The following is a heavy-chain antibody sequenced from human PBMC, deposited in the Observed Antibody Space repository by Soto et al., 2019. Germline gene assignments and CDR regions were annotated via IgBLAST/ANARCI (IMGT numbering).Heavy chain of an antibody. CDR3: ARRGYSYGLDV. CDR1: GYNFATYW. D-gene: IGHD5-18*01. J-gene: IGHJ6*02. Sequence: PGESLKISCKGSGYNFATYWIAWVRQLPGKGPEWMGIIYPGDSDTSYSPSFQGQVTISVDKSISTAYLQWNGLKASDTAVYYCARRGYSYGLDVWGQGTKVTVSS. CDR2: IYPGDSDT. V-gene: IGHV5-51*01.